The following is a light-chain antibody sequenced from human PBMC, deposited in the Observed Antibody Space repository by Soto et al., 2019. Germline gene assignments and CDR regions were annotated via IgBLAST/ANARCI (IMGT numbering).Light chain of an antibody. J-gene: IGLJ3*02. Sequence: QSVLTQPPSASGSPGQSVTISCTGTSSDVGGYNYVSWYQHHPGKAPKLMIYDITNRPSGVPDRFSGSKSGNTASLTVSGLQAEDEADYYCSSYAGSSDLVFGGGTKLTVL. V-gene: IGLV2-8*01. CDR2: DIT. CDR3: SSYAGSSDLV. CDR1: SSDVGGYNY.